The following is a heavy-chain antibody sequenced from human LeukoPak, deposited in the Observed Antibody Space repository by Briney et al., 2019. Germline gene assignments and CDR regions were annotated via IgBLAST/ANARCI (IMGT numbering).Heavy chain of an antibody. CDR1: GYTFTGYY. CDR3: ARLDYDSSVYHPYNWFDP. J-gene: IGHJ5*02. Sequence: ASVKVSCKASGYTFTGYYMHWVRQAPGQGLEWMGWINPNSGGTNYAQKFQGRVTMTRDTSISTAYMELSRLRSDDTALYYCARLDYDSSVYHPYNWFDPWGQGILVTVSS. D-gene: IGHD3-22*01. V-gene: IGHV1-2*02. CDR2: INPNSGGT.